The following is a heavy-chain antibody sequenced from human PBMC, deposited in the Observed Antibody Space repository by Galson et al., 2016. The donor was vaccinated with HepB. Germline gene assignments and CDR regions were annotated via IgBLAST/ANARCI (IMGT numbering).Heavy chain of an antibody. CDR2: ISSMGSSI. CDR3: ARGPRWLQLGYYFDY. D-gene: IGHD5-24*01. J-gene: IGHJ4*02. Sequence: SLRLSCAASGFDFRRYAMNWVRQAPGKGLQWLSYISSMGSSIYYAASVKGRLTVPRDNGRSSLFLQLDDLRDEDTAIYYCARGPRWLQLGYYFDYWGQGVLVTVSS. V-gene: IGHV3-48*02. CDR1: GFDFRRYA.